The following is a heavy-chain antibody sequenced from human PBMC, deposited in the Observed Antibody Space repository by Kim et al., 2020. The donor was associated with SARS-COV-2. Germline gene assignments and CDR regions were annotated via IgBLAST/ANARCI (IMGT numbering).Heavy chain of an antibody. CDR2: FDPEDGET. V-gene: IGHV1-24*01. D-gene: IGHD3-22*01. J-gene: IGHJ5*02. CDR3: AATTPFKNYDSSPPANWFDP. Sequence: ASVKVSCKVSGYTLPELSIHWVRQAPGKGLEWMGGFDPEDGETIYAQKFQGRVTMPEDTSTDTAYMELSSLRSEDTAVYYCAATTPFKNYDSSPPANWFDPWGQGTLVTVSS. CDR1: GYTLPELS.